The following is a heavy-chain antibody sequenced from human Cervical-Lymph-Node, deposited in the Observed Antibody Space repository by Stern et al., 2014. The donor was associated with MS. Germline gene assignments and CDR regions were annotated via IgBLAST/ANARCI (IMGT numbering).Heavy chain of an antibody. CDR1: GFTVSSNY. D-gene: IGHD4-17*01. V-gene: IGHV3-66*02. Sequence: EVQLVESGGGLVQPGGSLRLSCAASGFTVSSNYMSWVRQAPGKGLEWVSVIYSGGSTYYADSVKGRFTISRDNSKNTLYLQMNSLRAEDTAVYYCAKSYDYGRYYFDYWGQGTLVTVSS. CDR3: AKSYDYGRYYFDY. J-gene: IGHJ4*02. CDR2: IYSGGST.